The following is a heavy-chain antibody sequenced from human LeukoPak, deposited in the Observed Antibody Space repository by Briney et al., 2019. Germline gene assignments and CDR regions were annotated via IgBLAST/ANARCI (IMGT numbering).Heavy chain of an antibody. V-gene: IGHV3-7*01. CDR3: AKDALNCSDTSCSYGMDV. J-gene: IGHJ6*02. CDR2: IKQDGSEK. Sequence: GGSLRLSCAASGFTFSSYWMSWVRQAPGKGLEWVANIKQDGSEKYYVDSVKGRFTTSRDNSKNTLYLQMHSLRPEDTALYSCAKDALNCSDTSCSYGMDVWGQGTTVTVSS. D-gene: IGHD2-2*01. CDR1: GFTFSSYW.